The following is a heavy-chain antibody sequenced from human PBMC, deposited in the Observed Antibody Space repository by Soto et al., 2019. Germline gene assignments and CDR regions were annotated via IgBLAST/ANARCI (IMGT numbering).Heavy chain of an antibody. CDR3: ATSYGSGYRAFDY. CDR2: VDPILSMS. J-gene: IGHJ4*02. D-gene: IGHD3-10*01. CDR1: GDTFSVYT. Sequence: QVQLVQSGAELKKPGSSVKVSCKASGDTFSVYTINWVRQAPGLGLEWMGRVDPILSMSNYAQKFQGRVTMTADKSTSPAYMELRSLRSEDTAFYYCATSYGSGYRAFDYWGQGALVTVSS. V-gene: IGHV1-69*02.